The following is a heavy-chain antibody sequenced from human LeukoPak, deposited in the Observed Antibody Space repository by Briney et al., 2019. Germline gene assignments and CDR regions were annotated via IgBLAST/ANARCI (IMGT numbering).Heavy chain of an antibody. J-gene: IGHJ4*02. CDR1: GFTFSSYS. V-gene: IGHV3-21*01. CDR3: ASHGRYCSGGSCFSGY. Sequence: PGGSLRLSCAASGFTFSSYSMNWVRQAPGKGLEWVSSISSSSSYIYYADSVKGRFTISRDNAKNSPYLQMNSLRAEDTAVYYCASHGRYCSGGSCFSGYWGQGTLVTVSS. D-gene: IGHD2-15*01. CDR2: ISSSSSYI.